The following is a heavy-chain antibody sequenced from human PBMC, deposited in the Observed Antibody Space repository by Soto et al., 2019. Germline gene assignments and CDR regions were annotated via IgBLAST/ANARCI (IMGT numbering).Heavy chain of an antibody. CDR2: IKEDGSEK. CDR3: ARLVVAGGVDQFDY. CDR1: GFTFSSYW. Sequence: GGSLRLSCAASGFTFSSYWMTWVRQAPGKGLEWLANIKEDGSEKYHVDSVKGRFTVSRDNAKKSLYLQMNSLRAEDTAVYYCARLVVAGGVDQFDYWGQGTLVTVSS. V-gene: IGHV3-7*05. D-gene: IGHD2-15*01. J-gene: IGHJ4*02.